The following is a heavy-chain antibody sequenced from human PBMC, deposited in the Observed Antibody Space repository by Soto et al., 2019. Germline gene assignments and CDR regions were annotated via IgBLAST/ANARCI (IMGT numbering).Heavy chain of an antibody. CDR2: MLYSGLT. Sequence: SETLSLTCSVSGYSVSSSDYYWAWIRQPPGKGLEWIGSMLYSGLTYYNPSLKSPVTLSVDTSKNQFSVRLNSVTASDTAVYYCAPLSVSLSGPYGIHVWGQGTTVTVS. J-gene: IGHJ6*02. D-gene: IGHD2-15*01. V-gene: IGHV4-39*01. CDR1: GYSVSSSDYY. CDR3: APLSVSLSGPYGIHV.